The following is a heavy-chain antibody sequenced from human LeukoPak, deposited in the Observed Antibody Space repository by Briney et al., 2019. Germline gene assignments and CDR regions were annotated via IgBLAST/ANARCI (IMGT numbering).Heavy chain of an antibody. J-gene: IGHJ6*02. CDR1: GGSFSNYY. V-gene: IGHV4-34*01. CDR3: ARGMGYFDSSGYYHDYGMDV. D-gene: IGHD3-22*01. CDR2: INHSGSI. Sequence: MPSETLSLTCAVYGGSFSNYYWSWIHQSPGKGLDWIGEINHSGSINYNPSLKSRFTISVDTSKNQFSLKLSSVTAADTAVYYCARGMGYFDSSGYYHDYGMDVWGQGTTVTVSS.